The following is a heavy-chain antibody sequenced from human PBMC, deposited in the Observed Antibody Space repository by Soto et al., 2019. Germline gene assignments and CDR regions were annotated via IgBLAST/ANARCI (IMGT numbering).Heavy chain of an antibody. CDR2: ISSSSSTI. J-gene: IGHJ2*01. V-gene: IGHV3-48*02. D-gene: IGHD2-21*02. CDR1: GFTFSSYS. Sequence: GGSLRLSCAASGFTFSSYSMNWVRQAPGKGLEWVSYISSSSSTIYYADSVKGRFTISRDNAKNSLYLQMNSLRDEDTAVYYCARARYCGGDCYPWYFDLWGRGTLVTVPS. CDR3: ARARYCGGDCYPWYFDL.